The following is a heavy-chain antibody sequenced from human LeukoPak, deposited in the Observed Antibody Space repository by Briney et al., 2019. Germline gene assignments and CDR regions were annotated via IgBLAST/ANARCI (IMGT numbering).Heavy chain of an antibody. CDR2: IYHSGST. CDR3: ARVNWGYYYAYFDY. CDR1: GYSISRDYY. V-gene: IGHV4-38-2*02. J-gene: IGHJ4*02. Sequence: SETLSLTCTVSGYSISRDYYWGWIRQPPGKGLEWIGSIYHSGSTYYNPSLKSRVTISVDTSKNQSSLRLSSVTAADTAVYYCARVNWGYYYAYFDYWGQGTLVTVSS. D-gene: IGHD3-22*01.